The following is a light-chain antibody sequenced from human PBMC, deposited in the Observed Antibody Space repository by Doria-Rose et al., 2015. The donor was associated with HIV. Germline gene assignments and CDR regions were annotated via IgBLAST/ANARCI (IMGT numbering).Light chain of an antibody. J-gene: IGKJ5*01. CDR1: QRVKSSY. CDR2: DAS. Sequence: TQSPGTLSLSPGERATLSCRASQRVKSSYLAWHQQKPGQAPRLLIYDASTRATGIPDRFSGSGSGTDFTLTISRPEPEDVAVYYCQQYGTSRGTFGQGTRLEIK. CDR3: QQYGTSRGT. V-gene: IGKV3-20*01.